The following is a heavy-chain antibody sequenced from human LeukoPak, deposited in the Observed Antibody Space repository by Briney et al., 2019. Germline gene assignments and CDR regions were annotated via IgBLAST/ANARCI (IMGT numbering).Heavy chain of an antibody. D-gene: IGHD3-3*01. CDR1: AFTLLNYG. Sequence: GWSLRLSYTPSAFTLLNYGMHLLRQAPGNPLEWPAVISYDGRNKYYADSVKGRFTITRDNSKTTLYLQMNSLRTEDTAVYYCAKERPVFGVVYGMDVWGKGNTVSVSS. J-gene: IGHJ6*04. CDR3: AKERPVFGVVYGMDV. CDR2: ISYDGRNK. V-gene: IGHV3-30*18.